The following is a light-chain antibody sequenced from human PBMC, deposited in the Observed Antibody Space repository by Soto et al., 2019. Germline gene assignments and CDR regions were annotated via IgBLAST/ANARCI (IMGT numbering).Light chain of an antibody. CDR3: QQYYNTPLT. J-gene: IGKJ4*01. V-gene: IGKV4-1*01. CDR2: WAS. CDR1: QSVLHISNDKNY. Sequence: EIVMTQSPDSLAVSLGERTTINCKSSQSVLHISNDKNYLAWYQQKPGQPPRLLIYWASTRESGVTDRFSGSGSGTDFTLTISSLQAEDVAVYYCQQYYNTPLTFGGGTKVEIK.